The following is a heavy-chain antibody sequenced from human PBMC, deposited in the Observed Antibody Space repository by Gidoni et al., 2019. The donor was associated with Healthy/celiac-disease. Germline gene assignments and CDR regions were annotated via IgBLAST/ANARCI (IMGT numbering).Heavy chain of an antibody. CDR1: GGSLSSYY. D-gene: IGHD2-2*01. V-gene: IGHV4-59*01. CDR3: ARDVGYCSSTSCYAALWFDP. CDR2: IYYSGST. J-gene: IGHJ5*02. Sequence: QVQLQESGPGLVKPSETLSLTCTVSGGSLSSYYWSWIRQPPGKGLEWIGYIYYSGSTNYKPSLKSRVTISVDTSKNQFSLKLSSVTAADTAVYYCARDVGYCSSTSCYAALWFDPWGQGTLVTVSS.